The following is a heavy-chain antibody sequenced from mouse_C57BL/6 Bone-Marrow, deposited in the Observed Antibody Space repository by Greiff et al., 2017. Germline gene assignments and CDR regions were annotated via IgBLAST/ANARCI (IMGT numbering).Heavy chain of an antibody. D-gene: IGHD1-1*01. Sequence: QVQLQQSGPELVKPGASVKISCKASGYTFTDYYINWVKQRPGQGLEWIGWIFPGSGSTYYNEKFKGKATLTVDKSSSTAYMLLSSLTSEDSAVYFYARYDYYGGDGYFDVWGTGTTVTVSS. CDR3: ARYDYYGGDGYFDV. J-gene: IGHJ1*03. CDR2: IFPGSGST. CDR1: GYTFTDYY. V-gene: IGHV1-75*01.